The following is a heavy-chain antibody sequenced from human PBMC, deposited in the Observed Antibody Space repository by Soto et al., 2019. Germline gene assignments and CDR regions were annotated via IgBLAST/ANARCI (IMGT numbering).Heavy chain of an antibody. Sequence: KACGVGIGSYSSIWAQQANEQGLEWMGRIIPILGIANYAQKFQGRVTITADKSTSTAYMELSSLRSEDTAVYYCARGGYCTNGVCYNYYYYMDVWGKGTTVTVSS. CDR3: ARGGYCTNGVCYNYYYYMDV. CDR2: IIPILGIA. V-gene: IGHV1-69*04. D-gene: IGHD2-8*01. CDR1: GVGIGSYS. J-gene: IGHJ6*03.